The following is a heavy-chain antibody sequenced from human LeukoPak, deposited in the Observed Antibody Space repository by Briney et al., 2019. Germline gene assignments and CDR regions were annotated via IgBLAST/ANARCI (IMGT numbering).Heavy chain of an antibody. J-gene: IGHJ3*02. D-gene: IGHD3-10*01. CDR2: ISSGGSTI. Sequence: GGSLRLSCAASGFTFSSYEMNWVRQAPGKGLEWVSYISSGGSTIYYADSEKGRFTISRDNAKNSLYLQVNSLRAEDTAVYYCARGHLSLTGSDAFDIWGQGTMVTVSS. CDR1: GFTFSSYE. V-gene: IGHV3-48*03. CDR3: ARGHLSLTGSDAFDI.